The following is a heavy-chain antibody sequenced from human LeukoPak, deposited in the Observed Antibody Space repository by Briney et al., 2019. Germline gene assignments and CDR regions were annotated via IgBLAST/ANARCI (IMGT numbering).Heavy chain of an antibody. Sequence: GGSLRLSCAASGFSFSSYWMSWVRQAPGKVLEWVANIKQDGSEIFYAGSVKGRFTISRDNAKNSLYLQMNSLRAEDTAVYYCARALTTLTYEGYWGQGTLVTVSS. CDR1: GFSFSSYW. CDR3: ARALTTLTYEGY. V-gene: IGHV3-7*01. D-gene: IGHD1-1*01. J-gene: IGHJ4*02. CDR2: IKQDGSEI.